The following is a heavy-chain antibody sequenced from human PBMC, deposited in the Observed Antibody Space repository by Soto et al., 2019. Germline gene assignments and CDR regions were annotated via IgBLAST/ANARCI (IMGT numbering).Heavy chain of an antibody. V-gene: IGHV4-39*01. CDR2: AYFSGGNT. J-gene: IGHJ4*02. CDR3: AYGSSSAWIDY. Sequence: PSETLSLTCSVSVDSMRGYHFYWGWIRQAPGKGLEWIGSAYFSGGNTYYSPSLKSRVSISVDTSKNEFSLRLTSLTAADTAVYFCAYGSSSAWIDYWGQGTLVTVSS. D-gene: IGHD6-25*01. CDR1: VDSMRGYHFY.